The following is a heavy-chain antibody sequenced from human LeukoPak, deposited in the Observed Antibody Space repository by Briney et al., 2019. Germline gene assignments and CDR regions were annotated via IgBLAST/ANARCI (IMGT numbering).Heavy chain of an antibody. Sequence: GGSLRLSCAASGFTFSSYAMSWVRQATGKGLEWVSAISGSGGSTYYADSVKGRFTISRDNTKNTLYLQMNSLRAEDTAVYYCAKGTRYRSSWYPFDYWGQGTLVTVSS. V-gene: IGHV3-23*01. CDR2: ISGSGGST. D-gene: IGHD6-13*01. CDR3: AKGTRYRSSWYPFDY. J-gene: IGHJ4*02. CDR1: GFTFSSYA.